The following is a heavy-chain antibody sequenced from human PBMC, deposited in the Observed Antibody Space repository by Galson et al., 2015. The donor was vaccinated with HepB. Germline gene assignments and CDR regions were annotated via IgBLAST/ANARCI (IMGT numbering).Heavy chain of an antibody. D-gene: IGHD1-1*01. V-gene: IGHV3-30*04. CDR3: ARVLPGGKYYFDQ. CDR2: TSWNGSNK. Sequence: SLRLSCAASGFSFSSHTMHWVRQAPGRGLEWVAVTSWNGSNKYYADSVKGRFTISRDNSKNTLYLQMNSLRAGDTAVYYCARVLPGGKYYFDQWGQGTLVTVSS. CDR1: GFSFSSHT. J-gene: IGHJ4*02.